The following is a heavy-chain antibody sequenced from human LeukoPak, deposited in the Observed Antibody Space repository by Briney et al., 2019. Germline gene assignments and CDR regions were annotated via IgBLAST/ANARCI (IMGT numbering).Heavy chain of an antibody. CDR2: IYYSGST. CDR1: GGSISSYY. Sequence: SETLSLTCTVSGGSISSYYWSWIRQPPGKGLEWIGYIYYSGSTNYNPSLKSRVTISVDTSKNQFSLKLSSVTAADTAVYYCARAEGYYPPTFFDYWGQGTLVTVSS. D-gene: IGHD3-22*01. J-gene: IGHJ4*02. CDR3: ARAEGYYPPTFFDY. V-gene: IGHV4-59*08.